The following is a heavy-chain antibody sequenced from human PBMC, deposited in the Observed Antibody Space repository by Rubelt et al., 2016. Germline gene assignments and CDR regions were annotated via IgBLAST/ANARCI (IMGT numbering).Heavy chain of an antibody. CDR1: GGTFSSYA. J-gene: IGHJ4*02. CDR2: IIPIFGTA. CDR3: ARADYYDIDLQDYYFDY. V-gene: IGHV1-69*01. D-gene: IGHD3-22*01. Sequence: QMQLVQSGAEVKKPGSSVKVSCKASGGTFSSYAISWVRQAPGQGLEWMGGIIPIFGTANYAQKFQGRVTITADESTSTAYMELSSLRSEDTAVYYCARADYYDIDLQDYYFDYWGQGTLVTVSS.